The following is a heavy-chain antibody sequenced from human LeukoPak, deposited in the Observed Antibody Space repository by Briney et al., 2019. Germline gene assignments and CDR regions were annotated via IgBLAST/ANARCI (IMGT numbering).Heavy chain of an antibody. CDR1: GGSITNFF. J-gene: IGHJ6*03. CDR2: IYASGSI. CDR3: ARSARFNYYMDV. Sequence: SETLSLTCSVSGGSITNFFWTWIRQPAGKGLEYIGRIYASGSIDYNPSLKSRVTMSVDTSNNQFSLNLTSMAAADTALYFCARSARFNYYMDVWGKGTSVTVSS. D-gene: IGHD2-15*01. V-gene: IGHV4-4*07.